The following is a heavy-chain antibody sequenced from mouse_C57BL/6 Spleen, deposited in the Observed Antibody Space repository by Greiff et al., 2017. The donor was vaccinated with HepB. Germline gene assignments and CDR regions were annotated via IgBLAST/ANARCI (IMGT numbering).Heavy chain of an antibody. Sequence: VQLQQSGPELVKPGASVKISCKASGYAFSSSWMNWVKQRPGKGLEWIGRIYPGDGDTNYNGKFKGKATLTADKSSSTAYMQRSSLTSEDSAVYFCARGEITTVVAPFDYWGQGTTLTVSS. V-gene: IGHV1-82*01. CDR1: GYAFSSSW. CDR3: ARGEITTVVAPFDY. J-gene: IGHJ2*01. D-gene: IGHD1-1*01. CDR2: IYPGDGDT.